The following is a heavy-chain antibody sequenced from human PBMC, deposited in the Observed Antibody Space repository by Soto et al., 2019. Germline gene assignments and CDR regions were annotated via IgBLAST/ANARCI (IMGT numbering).Heavy chain of an antibody. CDR3: AREGSSYLSRASPMDV. D-gene: IGHD2-2*01. V-gene: IGHV1-69*01. CDR2: IIPIFGTA. CDR1: GDTFSSYA. Sequence: QVQLVQSGAEVKKPGSSVKVSCKASGDTFSSYAISWVRQAPGQGLEWMGGIIPIFGTANYAQKFQGRVTSTADESTSTAYMELSSLRSEDTAVYYCAREGSSYLSRASPMDVWGQGTTVTVSS. J-gene: IGHJ6*02.